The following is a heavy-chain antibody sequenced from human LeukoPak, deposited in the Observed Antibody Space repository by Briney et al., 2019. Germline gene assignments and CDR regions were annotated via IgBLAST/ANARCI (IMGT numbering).Heavy chain of an antibody. CDR3: ARGGHYYDSSGYPGY. Sequence: ASVKVSCKASGYTFTSYYMHWVRQAPGQGLEWMGIINPSGGSTSYAQKFQGRVTMTRDTSTSTVYRELSSLRSEDTAVYYCARGGHYYDSSGYPGYWGQGTLVTVSS. CDR1: GYTFTSYY. CDR2: INPSGGST. V-gene: IGHV1-46*01. J-gene: IGHJ4*02. D-gene: IGHD3-22*01.